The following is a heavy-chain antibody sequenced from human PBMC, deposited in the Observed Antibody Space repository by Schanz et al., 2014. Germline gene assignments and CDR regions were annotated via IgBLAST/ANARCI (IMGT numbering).Heavy chain of an antibody. Sequence: VQLVESGGGLIQPGGSLRLSCVASGFTFSDYYMSWIRQAPGKGLEWVSYISSSSSYTNYADSVKGRFTISRDNAKNSLYLQMNSLRAEDTAVYYCARDSSYYDILTGYLNPYYFYGLDVWGQGTTVTVSS. CDR3: ARDSSYYDILTGYLNPYYFYGLDV. CDR2: ISSSSSYT. CDR1: GFTFSDYY. D-gene: IGHD3-9*01. V-gene: IGHV3-11*06. J-gene: IGHJ6*02.